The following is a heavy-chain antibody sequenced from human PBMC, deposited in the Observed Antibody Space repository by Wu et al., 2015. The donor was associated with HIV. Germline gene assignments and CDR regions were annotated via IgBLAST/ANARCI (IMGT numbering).Heavy chain of an antibody. V-gene: IGHV1-69*13. D-gene: IGHD4-23*01. CDR3: VRVQTPGTYFGPFDM. Sequence: QVQLVQSGAEVKKPGSSVKVSCKASGGTFSSYAISWVRQAPGQGLEWMGRIIPIFGTANYAQKFQGRVTITADESTSTAYMELSSLRSEDTAIYYCVRVQTPGTYFGPFDMWAKGQWSPFLQ. CDR2: IIPIFGTA. CDR1: GGTFSSYA. J-gene: IGHJ3*02.